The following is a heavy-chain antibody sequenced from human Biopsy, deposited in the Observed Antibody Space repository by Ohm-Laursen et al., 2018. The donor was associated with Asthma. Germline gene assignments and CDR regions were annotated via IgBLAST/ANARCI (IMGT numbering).Heavy chain of an antibody. V-gene: IGHV1-3*01. CDR2: FNPGNGNA. Sequence: GSSVKVSCKASGGTFSSYAFSWVRQAPGQRPDWMGWFNPGNGNAKVSEKFQGRVSITRDTSATTAYLEVSSLTSEDTAVYYCARSAETYSGFDSNYYGMDVWGQGTRVTVSS. J-gene: IGHJ6*02. CDR3: ARSAETYSGFDSNYYGMDV. D-gene: IGHD5-12*01. CDR1: GGTFSSYA.